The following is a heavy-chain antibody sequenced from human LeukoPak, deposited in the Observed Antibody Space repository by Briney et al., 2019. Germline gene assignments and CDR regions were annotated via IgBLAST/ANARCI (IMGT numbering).Heavy chain of an antibody. J-gene: IGHJ4*02. V-gene: IGHV1-46*01. D-gene: IGHD2-15*01. CDR3: ARDMRCSGGSCYSYYDSSGYGY. CDR2: INPSGGST. CDR1: GYTFTSYY. Sequence: ASVKVSCKASGYTFTSYYMHWVRQAPGRGLEWMGIINPSGGSTSYAQKFQGRVTMTRDMSTSTVYMELSSLRSEDTAVYYCARDMRCSGGSCYSYYDSSGYGYWGQGTLVTVSS.